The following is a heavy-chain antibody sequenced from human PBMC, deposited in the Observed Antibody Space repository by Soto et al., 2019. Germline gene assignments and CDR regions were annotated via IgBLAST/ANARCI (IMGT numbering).Heavy chain of an antibody. V-gene: IGHV1-2*02. CDR1: GYTFSGYY. D-gene: IGHD6-6*01. CDR3: ARIAARGSFYYNYGMDV. Sequence: ASVKVSCKASGYTFSGYYIHWVRQAPGQGLEWMGWINPNSGGTNYAQKFQGRVTMTRDTSIRTAYMELSSLTSDDTAVYYCARIAARGSFYYNYGMDVWGQGXTVTVYS. CDR2: INPNSGGT. J-gene: IGHJ6*02.